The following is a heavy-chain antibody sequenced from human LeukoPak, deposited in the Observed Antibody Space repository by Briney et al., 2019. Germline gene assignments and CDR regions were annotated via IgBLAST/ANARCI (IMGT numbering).Heavy chain of an antibody. D-gene: IGHD3-22*01. Sequence: KASETLSLTCAVYGGCFSGYYWSWIRQPPGKGLEWIGEINHSGSTNYNPSLKSRVTISVDTSKNQFSLKLSSVTAADTAVYYCARDAHYYDSSGQSDYWGQGTLVTVSS. V-gene: IGHV4-34*01. CDR1: GGCFSGYY. CDR3: ARDAHYYDSSGQSDY. CDR2: INHSGST. J-gene: IGHJ4*02.